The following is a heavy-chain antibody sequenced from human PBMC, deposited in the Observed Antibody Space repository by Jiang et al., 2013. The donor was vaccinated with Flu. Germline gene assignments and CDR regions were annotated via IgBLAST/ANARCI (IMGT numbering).Heavy chain of an antibody. CDR2: ISGSTTYT. Sequence: VQLLESGGDLVKPGGSLRLSCAASGFIFSDYYMSWVRQAPGRGLEWISYISGSTTYTNYADSVKGRFTISRDNSRNSLYLEMNSLRAEDTAVYYCTRGGRFERRGVVVAAGRTTWGQGTLVTVSS. CDR3: TRGGRFERRGVVVAAGRTT. V-gene: IGHV3-11*06. J-gene: IGHJ4*02. D-gene: IGHD3-22*01. CDR1: GFIFSDYY.